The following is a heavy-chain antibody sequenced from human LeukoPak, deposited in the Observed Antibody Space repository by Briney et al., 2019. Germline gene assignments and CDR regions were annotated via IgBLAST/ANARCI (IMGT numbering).Heavy chain of an antibody. D-gene: IGHD1-14*01. V-gene: IGHV3-7*01. CDR1: GFAFTKYW. CDR2: IKQDGSDK. CDR3: AREVWGPEY. J-gene: IGHJ4*02. Sequence: GGSLRLSCAASGFAFTKYWMTWVRQAPGKGLEWVGNIKQDGSDKNYMDSVKGRFTISRDNTKNSVYLQMSSLRAEDTAVYYCAREVWGPEYWGQGTLVTVSS.